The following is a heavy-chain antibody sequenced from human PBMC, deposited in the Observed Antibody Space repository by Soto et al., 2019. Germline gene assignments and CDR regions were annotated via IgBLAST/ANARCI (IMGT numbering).Heavy chain of an antibody. J-gene: IGHJ5*02. V-gene: IGHV4-59*08. CDR2: IYYSGST. D-gene: IGHD3-22*01. CDR1: GSISSYS. CDR3: ARDYYDSSDYTTNWFDP. Sequence: SETLSLTCTVSGSISSYSWSWIRQPPGKGLEWIGYIYYSGSTNYNPSLRSRVTMSIDTSKNQFSLKLTSVTAADTAVYYCARDYYDSSDYTTNWFDPWGQGTLVTVSS.